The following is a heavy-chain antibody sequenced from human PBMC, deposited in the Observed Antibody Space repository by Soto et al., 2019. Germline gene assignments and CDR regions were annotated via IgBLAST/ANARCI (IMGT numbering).Heavy chain of an antibody. V-gene: IGHV3-11*01. D-gene: IGHD4-17*01. CDR2: IRSTDSSI. CDR3: ARRSAVTTSHSFDI. Sequence: QEQLVESGGGLVKPGGSLRLSCAASGFTFSDYSMSWIRQAPGKGLEWISYIRSTDSSIFYADSVKRRFTISRDNARSSLYLQMASLRAEYTAVYYCARRSAVTTSHSFDIWGQGTMVTASS. J-gene: IGHJ3*02. CDR1: GFTFSDYS.